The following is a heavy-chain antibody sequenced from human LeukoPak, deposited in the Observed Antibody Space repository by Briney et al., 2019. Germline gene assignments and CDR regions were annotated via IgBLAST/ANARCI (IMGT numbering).Heavy chain of an antibody. D-gene: IGHD3-9*01. V-gene: IGHV1-8*01. CDR3: ARAHIHYDILTGCDDAFDI. CDR1: GYTFTSYD. J-gene: IGHJ3*02. CDR2: MNPNSGNT. Sequence: EASVKVSCKASGYTFTSYDINWVRQAPGQGLEWMGWMNPNSGNTGYAQKFQGRVTMTRNTSISTAYMELSSLRSEDTAVYYCARAHIHYDILTGCDDAFDIWGQGTMVTVSS.